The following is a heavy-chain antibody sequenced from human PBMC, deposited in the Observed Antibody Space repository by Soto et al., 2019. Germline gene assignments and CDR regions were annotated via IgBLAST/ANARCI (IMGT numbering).Heavy chain of an antibody. V-gene: IGHV1-69*01. J-gene: IGHJ6*02. CDR1: GGTFSSYA. CDR2: VIPISGTA. CDR3: ARSQGSSTSLEIYYYYYYGMDV. Sequence: QVQLVQSGAEVKKPGSSVKVSCKASGGTFSSYAISWVRQAPGQGLEWMGGVIPISGTANYAQKFQGRVTITADQYTSTADMELSSLKSDYTAVYYCARSQGSSTSLEIYYYYYYGMDVWGQGTKVTVSS. D-gene: IGHD2-2*01.